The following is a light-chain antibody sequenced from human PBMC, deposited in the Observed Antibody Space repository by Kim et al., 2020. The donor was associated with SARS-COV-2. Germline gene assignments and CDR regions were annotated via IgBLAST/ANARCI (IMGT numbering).Light chain of an antibody. J-gene: IGLJ2*01. Sequence: GMGQRRRITCEGERLRSYEASWDQKKPGQAAILGNYGKNKRPGGIPGRFGGSSAGNTASLTITGTQAGDEADYYCNARGSNDNVVFGGGTQLTVL. CDR2: GKN. CDR3: NARGSNDNVV. V-gene: IGLV3-19*01. CDR1: RLRSYE.